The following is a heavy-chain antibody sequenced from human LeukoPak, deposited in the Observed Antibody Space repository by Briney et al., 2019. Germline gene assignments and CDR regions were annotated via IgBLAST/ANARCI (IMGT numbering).Heavy chain of an antibody. V-gene: IGHV4-34*01. CDR1: GGSFSGYY. CDR3: ARGRNHGSGSYYRTANWFDP. D-gene: IGHD3-10*01. Sequence: PSETLSLTCAVYGGSFSGYYWSWIRQPPGKGLEWIEEINHSGSTNYNPSLKSRVTISVDTSKNQFSLKLSSVTAADTAVYYCARGRNHGSGSYYRTANWFDPWGQGTLVTVSS. J-gene: IGHJ5*02. CDR2: INHSGST.